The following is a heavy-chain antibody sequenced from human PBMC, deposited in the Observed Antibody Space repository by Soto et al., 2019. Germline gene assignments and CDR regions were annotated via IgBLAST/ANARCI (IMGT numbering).Heavy chain of an antibody. J-gene: IGHJ4*02. CDR1: GGSISSSNW. Sequence: QVQLQESGPGLVKPSGTLSLTCAVSGGSISSSNWWSWDRQPPGKGLEWIGEIYHSGSTNYNPSLKSRVTISVDKSKNQFSLKLSSVTAADTAVYYCARERAPAIAAAGTSYFDYWGQGTLVTVSS. D-gene: IGHD6-13*01. CDR2: IYHSGST. V-gene: IGHV4-4*02. CDR3: ARERAPAIAAAGTSYFDY.